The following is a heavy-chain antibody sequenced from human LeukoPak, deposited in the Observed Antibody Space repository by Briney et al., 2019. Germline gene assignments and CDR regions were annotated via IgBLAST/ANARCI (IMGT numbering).Heavy chain of an antibody. CDR3: ATWVFGEFPNYYGMDV. D-gene: IGHD3-10*01. Sequence: ASVKVSRKVSGYTLTELSMHWVRQAPGKGLEWMGGFDPEDGETIYAQKFQGRVTMTEDTSTDTAYMELSSLRSEDTAVYYCATWVFGEFPNYYGMDVWGQGTTVTVSS. V-gene: IGHV1-24*01. CDR1: GYTLTELS. CDR2: FDPEDGET. J-gene: IGHJ6*02.